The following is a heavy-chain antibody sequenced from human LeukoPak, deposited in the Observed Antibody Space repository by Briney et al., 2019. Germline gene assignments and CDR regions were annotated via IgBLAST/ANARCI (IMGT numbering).Heavy chain of an antibody. V-gene: IGHV1-18*01. Sequence: GASVKVSCKASGGTFSSYAISWVRQAPGQGLEWMGWTSGYNGHTKYAQKFHDRVTLTTDTSTSTAYMEMRSLRSDDTAVYYCARIQSAGTSDAFDIWGQGTMLTVS. J-gene: IGHJ3*02. D-gene: IGHD3-10*01. CDR3: ARIQSAGTSDAFDI. CDR2: TSGYNGHT. CDR1: GGTFSSYA.